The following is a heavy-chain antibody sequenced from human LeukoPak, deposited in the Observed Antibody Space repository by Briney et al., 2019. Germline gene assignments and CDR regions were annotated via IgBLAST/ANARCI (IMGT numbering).Heavy chain of an antibody. J-gene: IGHJ4*02. CDR1: GFTFSDYG. D-gene: IGHD6-19*01. Sequence: GGSLRLSCAASGFTFSDYGMHWVRQAPGKGLEWVAFIRYDGSKKYYADSVKGRFTISRDNSKNTLFLQMNTLRAEDTAVCYCARDPQWLADFEKRFDYWGQGTLVTVSS. CDR3: ARDPQWLADFEKRFDY. CDR2: IRYDGSKK. V-gene: IGHV3-30*02.